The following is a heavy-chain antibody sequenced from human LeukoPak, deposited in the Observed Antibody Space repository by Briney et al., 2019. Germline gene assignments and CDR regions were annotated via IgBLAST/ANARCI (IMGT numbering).Heavy chain of an antibody. CDR3: VRDRGTYRPIDY. V-gene: IGHV3-30-3*01. CDR1: GFTFSSYA. Sequence: GRSLRLSCAASGFTFSSYAMHWVRQAPGKGLEWVAVISYDGSNKYYADSVKGRFTISRDNSKNTLYLQMNSLRAEDTAIYYCVRDRGTYRPIDYWGQGTLVTVSS. CDR2: ISYDGSNK. D-gene: IGHD1-26*01. J-gene: IGHJ4*02.